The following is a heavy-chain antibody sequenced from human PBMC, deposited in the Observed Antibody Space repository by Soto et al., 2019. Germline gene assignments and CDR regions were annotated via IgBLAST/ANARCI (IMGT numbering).Heavy chain of an antibody. J-gene: IGHJ4*02. CDR3: ARGYYDILTGYHKGFDY. Sequence: ASVKVSCKASGYTFTSYDINWVRQATGQGLEWMGWMNPNSGNTGYAQKFQGRVTMTRNTSISTAYMELSSLRSEDTAVYYCARGYYDILTGYHKGFDYWGQGTLVTVSS. CDR2: MNPNSGNT. V-gene: IGHV1-8*01. CDR1: GYTFTSYD. D-gene: IGHD3-9*01.